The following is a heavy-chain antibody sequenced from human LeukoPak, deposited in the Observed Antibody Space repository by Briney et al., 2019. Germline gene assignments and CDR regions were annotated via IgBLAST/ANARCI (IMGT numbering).Heavy chain of an antibody. CDR2: IYHRGST. D-gene: IGHD3-22*01. Sequence: LETLSLTCTVSGGSITSSTWWNWVRQSPEKGLEWIGEIYHRGSTNYNPSLNSRVTISVDKSKNQFSLRLSSVTAADTAVYYCARGSDHYFYDTSGYFVLDYWGQGALVTVSS. CDR3: ARGSDHYFYDTSGYFVLDY. CDR1: GGSITSSTW. V-gene: IGHV4-4*02. J-gene: IGHJ4*02.